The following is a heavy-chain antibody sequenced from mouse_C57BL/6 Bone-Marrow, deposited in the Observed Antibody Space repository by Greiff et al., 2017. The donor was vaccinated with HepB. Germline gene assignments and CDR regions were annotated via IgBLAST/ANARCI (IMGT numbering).Heavy chain of an antibody. Sequence: EVQLQQSGAELVRPGASVKLSCTASGFNIKDDYMHWVKQRPVQGLEWIGWIDPENGDTEYPSKFQGKATITADTSSNTAYLQLSSLTSEDTAVYYCTTSAQATAWFAYWGQGTLVTVSA. J-gene: IGHJ3*01. D-gene: IGHD3-2*02. CDR2: IDPENGDT. CDR1: GFNIKDDY. V-gene: IGHV14-4*01. CDR3: TTSAQATAWFAY.